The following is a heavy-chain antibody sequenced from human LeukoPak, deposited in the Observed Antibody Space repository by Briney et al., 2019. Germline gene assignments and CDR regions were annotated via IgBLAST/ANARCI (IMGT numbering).Heavy chain of an antibody. CDR2: IIPIFGTA. J-gene: IGHJ4*02. CDR3: ARTYSSTGTLGFDY. D-gene: IGHD6-13*01. Sequence: SVKVSCKASGGTFSSYAISWVRQAPGQGLESMGGIIPIFGTANYAQKFQGRVTITADESTSTAYMELSSLRSEDTAVYYCARTYSSTGTLGFDYWGQGTLVTVSS. V-gene: IGHV1-69*13. CDR1: GGTFSSYA.